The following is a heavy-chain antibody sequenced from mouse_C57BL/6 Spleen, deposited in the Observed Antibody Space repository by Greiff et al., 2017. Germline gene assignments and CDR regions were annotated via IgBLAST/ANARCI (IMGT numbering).Heavy chain of an antibody. CDR1: GYTFTDYN. CDR2: FNPNNGGT. J-gene: IGHJ1*03. Sequence: VQLQQSGPELVKPGASVKIPCKASGYTFTDYNMDWMKQSHGKSLEWIGDFNPNNGGTIYNQKFKGKATLTVDKSSNTAYMELRSLTSEDTAVYYCARTGGPYWYFDVWGTGTTVTVSS. V-gene: IGHV1-18*01. CDR3: ARTGGPYWYFDV. D-gene: IGHD1-1*02.